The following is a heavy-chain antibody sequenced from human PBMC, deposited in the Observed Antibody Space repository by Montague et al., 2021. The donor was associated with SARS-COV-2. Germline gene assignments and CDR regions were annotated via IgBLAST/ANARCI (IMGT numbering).Heavy chain of an antibody. CDR3: ARGGNFWSDDYYYYPMDV. J-gene: IGHJ6*02. D-gene: IGHD3-3*01. Sequence: SETLSLTCHVSGFSISSGYYWGWIRQSPGKGLEWIGSMFHSGSSYYNVSLKSRATISVDTSNNDFSLKLSSVTAADTAVYYCARGGNFWSDDYYYYPMDVWGQGTTVTVSS. V-gene: IGHV4-38-2*02. CDR1: GFSISSGYY. CDR2: MFHSGSS.